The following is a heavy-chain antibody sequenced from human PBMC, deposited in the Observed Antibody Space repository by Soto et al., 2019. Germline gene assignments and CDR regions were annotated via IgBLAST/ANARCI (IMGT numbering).Heavy chain of an antibody. D-gene: IGHD3-10*01. CDR3: ARSPPYYGSGSYHLDY. J-gene: IGHJ4*02. V-gene: IGHV3-53*04. CDR2: IYSGGST. CDR1: GFTVSSNY. Sequence: EVQLVESGGGLVQPGGSLRLSCAASGFTVSSNYMSWVRQAPGKGLEWVSVIYSGGSTYYADSVKGRFTISRHNSKNTVYLQLNSLRAEGTSVYYCARSPPYYGSGSYHLDYWGQGTLVTVSS.